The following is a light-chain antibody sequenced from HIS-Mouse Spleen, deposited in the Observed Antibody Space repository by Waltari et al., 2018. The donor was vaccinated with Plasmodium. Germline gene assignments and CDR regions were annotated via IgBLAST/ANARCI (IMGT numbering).Light chain of an antibody. Sequence: AIQMTQSPSSLSASVGDRVTITCRASQGIRNDLGWYQQKPGKAPKLLISASSSLQSGVPSRFSGSGSGTDFTLTLRSLQPEDFGTYYCLQDYNYPYTFGQGTKLEIK. J-gene: IGKJ2*01. CDR2: ASS. V-gene: IGKV1-6*01. CDR1: QGIRND. CDR3: LQDYNYPYT.